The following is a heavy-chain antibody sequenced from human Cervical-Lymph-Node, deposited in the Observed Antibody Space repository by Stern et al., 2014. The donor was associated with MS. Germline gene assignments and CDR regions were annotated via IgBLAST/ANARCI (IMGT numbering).Heavy chain of an antibody. CDR1: GGSIRSHY. V-gene: IGHV4-59*11. CDR3: ARDQDYYYGMDV. J-gene: IGHJ6*02. Sequence: VQLVQSGPGLVKPSETLSLTCTVSGGSIRSHYLSWLRQPPGKGLEWIGYINFAWSPNSNPSLNSRVTISIDTSKNQFSLKLSSVTAADTAVYYCARDQDYYYGMDVWGQGTTVIVSS. CDR2: INFAWSP.